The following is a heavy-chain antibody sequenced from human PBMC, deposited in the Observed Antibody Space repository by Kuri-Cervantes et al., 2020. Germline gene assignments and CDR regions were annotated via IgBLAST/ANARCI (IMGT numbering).Heavy chain of an antibody. J-gene: IGHJ4*02. V-gene: IGHV3-30-3*01. D-gene: IGHD1-26*01. CDR1: GFTFSSYA. CDR2: ISYDGSNK. CDR3: AREDDGSI. Sequence: GESLKISCAASGFTFSSYAMHWVRQAPGKGLEWVAVISYDGSNKYYADSVKGRFTISRDNSKNTLYPQMNSLRAEDTAVYYCAREDDGSIWGQGTLVTVSS.